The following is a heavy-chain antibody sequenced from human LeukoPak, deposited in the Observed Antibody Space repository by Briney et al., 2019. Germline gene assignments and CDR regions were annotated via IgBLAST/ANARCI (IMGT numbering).Heavy chain of an antibody. J-gene: IGHJ5*02. V-gene: IGHV3-53*01. CDR2: IHTSGDT. D-gene: IGHD4-17*01. CDR1: GLTGSHNY. CDR3: IVFGDSNH. Sequence: GGSLRLSCAASGLTGSHNYVSWVRQAPGKGLEWVSAIHTSGDTCYADSVKGRFTISRDTSKNSLYLQINSLRVEDTAVYYCIVFGDSNHWGQGTLVTVSS.